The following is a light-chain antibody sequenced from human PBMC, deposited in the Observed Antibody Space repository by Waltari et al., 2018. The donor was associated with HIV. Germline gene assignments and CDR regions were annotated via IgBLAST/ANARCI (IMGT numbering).Light chain of an antibody. CDR1: SSNIGSNH. CDR3: AAWDDSLSGPV. J-gene: IGLJ2*01. V-gene: IGLV1-47*01. CDR2: RNN. Sequence: QSVLTQPPSASGTPGQRFTISCSGSSSNIGSNHVYWYQQLPGTAPKLLIYRNNPRPSGVPDRFSGSKSGTSSSLAISGLRSGEEADYYCAAWDDSLSGPVFGGGTKLTVL.